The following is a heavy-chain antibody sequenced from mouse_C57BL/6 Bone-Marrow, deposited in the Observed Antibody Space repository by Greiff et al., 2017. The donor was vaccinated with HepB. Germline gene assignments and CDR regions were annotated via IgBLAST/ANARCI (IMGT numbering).Heavy chain of an antibody. D-gene: IGHD3-1*01. CDR2: IYPGSGNT. CDR3: ARSGYPNWYFDV. V-gene: IGHV1-66*01. CDR1: GYSFTSYY. J-gene: IGHJ1*03. Sequence: QVHVKQSGPELVKPGASVKISCKASGYSFTSYYIHWVKQRPGQGLEWIGWIYPGSGNTKYNEKFKGKATLTADTSSSTAYMQLSSLTSEDSAVYYCARSGYPNWYFDVWGTGTTVTVSS.